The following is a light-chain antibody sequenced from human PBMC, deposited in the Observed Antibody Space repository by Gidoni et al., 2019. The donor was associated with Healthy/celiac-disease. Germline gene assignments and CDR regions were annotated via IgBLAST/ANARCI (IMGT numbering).Light chain of an antibody. Sequence: DLQMTQSPSTLSASVGDRVTITCRASQSISSWLAWYQKKPGKAPKLLIYKASSLESGVPSRCSGSGSGTEFTRTISSLQPDDVATYYCQQYNSSLTFXGXTKVEIK. CDR2: KAS. V-gene: IGKV1-5*03. CDR1: QSISSW. CDR3: QQYNSSLT. J-gene: IGKJ4*01.